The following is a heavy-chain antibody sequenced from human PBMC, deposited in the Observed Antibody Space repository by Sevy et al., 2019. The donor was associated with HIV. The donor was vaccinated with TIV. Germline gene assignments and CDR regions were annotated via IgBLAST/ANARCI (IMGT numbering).Heavy chain of an antibody. CDR2: IYPGDSDT. J-gene: IGHJ4*02. D-gene: IGHD3-10*01. Sequence: GESLKISCKGSGYSFTNYWIGWVRQMPGKGLEWMGIIYPGDSDTRYSPSFQGQVTISADKSISTAYLQWSSLKASDTAMYYWARHSKGVMVRGVIISEYDYWGQGTLVTVSS. V-gene: IGHV5-51*01. CDR1: GYSFTNYW. CDR3: ARHSKGVMVRGVIISEYDY.